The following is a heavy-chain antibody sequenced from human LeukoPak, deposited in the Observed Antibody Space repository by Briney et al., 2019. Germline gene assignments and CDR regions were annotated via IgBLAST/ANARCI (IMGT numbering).Heavy chain of an antibody. CDR1: GGSISSYY. D-gene: IGHD2-15*01. CDR2: IYYSGST. Sequence: SETLSLTCTVSGGSISSYYWSWIRQPPGKGLEWIGYIYYSGSTNYNPPLKSRVTISVDTSKNQFSLKLSSVTAADTAVYYCARVFCSGGSCYDQGIYYYNMDVWGKGTTVTVSS. J-gene: IGHJ6*03. CDR3: ARVFCSGGSCYDQGIYYYNMDV. V-gene: IGHV4-59*01.